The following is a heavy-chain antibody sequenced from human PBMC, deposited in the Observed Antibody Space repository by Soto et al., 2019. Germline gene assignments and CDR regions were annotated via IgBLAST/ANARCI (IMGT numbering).Heavy chain of an antibody. D-gene: IGHD6-13*01. Sequence: QVQLVESGGGVVQPGRSLRLSCAASGFTFSSYCMHWVRQAPGKGLEWVAVISYDGSNKYYADSVKGRFTISRDNSKNTLYLQMNSLRAEDTAVYYCAKDGGGGQHIAAAGTYVWYYCEYWGEGTLVTVSS. J-gene: IGHJ4*02. CDR3: AKDGGGGQHIAAAGTYVWYYCEY. CDR1: GFTFSSYC. CDR2: ISYDGSNK. V-gene: IGHV3-30*18.